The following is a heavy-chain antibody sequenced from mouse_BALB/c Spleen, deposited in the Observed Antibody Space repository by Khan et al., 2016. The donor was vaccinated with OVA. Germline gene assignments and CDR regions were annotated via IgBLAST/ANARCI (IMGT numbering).Heavy chain of an antibody. CDR2: INIYTGEP. J-gene: IGHJ3*01. D-gene: IGHD2-1*01. Sequence: QIQLVQSGPELKKPGETVKISCKASGYTFTNYGMNWVKQAPGKGLKWMGWINIYTGEPTYADDFKGRFAFSLETSASTAYLEINNLKNEDTATYFGARSNGNYGFVYWGQGTLVTVSA. CDR1: GYTFTNYG. V-gene: IGHV9-3-1*01. CDR3: ARSNGNYGFVY.